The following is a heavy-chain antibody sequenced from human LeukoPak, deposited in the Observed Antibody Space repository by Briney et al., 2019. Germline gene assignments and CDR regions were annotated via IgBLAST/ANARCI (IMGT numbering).Heavy chain of an antibody. CDR2: IGGSGGSA. Sequence: GGSLRLSCAASGFTFSSYAMHWVRQAPGKGLEWVSAIGGSGGSAYYADSVKGRFTISRDNSKNTLYLQMNSLRAEDTAVYYCAKDQTYSSSWYSTNYYYYGMDVWGKGTTVTVSS. V-gene: IGHV3-23*01. D-gene: IGHD6-13*01. CDR3: AKDQTYSSSWYSTNYYYYGMDV. CDR1: GFTFSSYA. J-gene: IGHJ6*04.